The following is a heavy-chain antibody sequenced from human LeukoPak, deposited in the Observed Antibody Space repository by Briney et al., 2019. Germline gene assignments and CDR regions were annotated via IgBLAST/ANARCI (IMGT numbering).Heavy chain of an antibody. CDR3: AREMDYYCMDV. J-gene: IGHJ6*02. D-gene: IGHD2-8*01. CDR2: INHSGST. Sequence: SETLSLTCAVYGGSFSGYYWSWIRQPPGKGLEWIGEINHSGSTNYNPSLKSRVTISVDTSKNQFSLKLSSVTAADTAVYYCAREMDYYCMDVWGQGATVTVSS. CDR1: GGSFSGYY. V-gene: IGHV4-34*01.